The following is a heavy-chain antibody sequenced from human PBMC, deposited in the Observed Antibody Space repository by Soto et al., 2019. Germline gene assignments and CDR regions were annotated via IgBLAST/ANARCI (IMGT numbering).Heavy chain of an antibody. D-gene: IGHD4-17*01. J-gene: IGHJ4*02. CDR2: INSRSNYI. CDR3: ARTTAVPNTLRSRYFFDY. Sequence: GSLRLSCVDSGFSFSNYGMNWVRQAPGKGLEWVSSINSRSNYIYYADSVKGRFTISRDNAKKSPYLQMNSLRAEDTALYYCARTTAVPNTLRSRYFFDYWGQGTLVTVSS. V-gene: IGHV3-21*04. CDR1: GFSFSNYG.